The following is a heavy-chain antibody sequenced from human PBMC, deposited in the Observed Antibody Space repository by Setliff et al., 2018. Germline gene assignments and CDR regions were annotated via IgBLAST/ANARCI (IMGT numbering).Heavy chain of an antibody. CDR1: GFTFSSYW. J-gene: IGHJ6*03. V-gene: IGHV3-23*01. Sequence: PGGSLRLSCAASGFTFSSYWMSWVRQTPGKGLEWVSAITTSGGSTYYADSVKGRFTISRDISKNTLYLQMNNLRAEDTAVYYCAKELAVAGSCIDFWSGYPLEPPSYYYYYMDVWGKGTTVTVSS. CDR3: AKELAVAGSCIDFWSGYPLEPPSYYYYYMDV. D-gene: IGHD3-3*01. CDR2: ITTSGGST.